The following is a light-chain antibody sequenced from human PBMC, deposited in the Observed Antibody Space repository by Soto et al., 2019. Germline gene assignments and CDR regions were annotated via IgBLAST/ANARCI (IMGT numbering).Light chain of an antibody. Sequence: DVVVTQSPLSLSVTPGQPASISCKSSQSLLLRDGKTYLSWYLQKPGQPPQVLIYEVYNRFSGVPDRFSGSGSGTDFTLNISRVEAEDVGVYYCMQTILLTPRLTFGGGTKVDIK. CDR2: EVY. J-gene: IGKJ4*01. V-gene: IGKV2D-29*01. CDR1: QSLLLRDGKTY. CDR3: MQTILLTPRLT.